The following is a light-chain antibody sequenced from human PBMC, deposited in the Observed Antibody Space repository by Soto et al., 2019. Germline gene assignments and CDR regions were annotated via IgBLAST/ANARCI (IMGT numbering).Light chain of an antibody. CDR1: SSDVGGYTY. V-gene: IGLV2-8*01. CDR3: SSYAASNNLGV. Sequence: QSALTQPPSASGSPGQSVTISCIGTSSDVGGYTYVSWYQQHPGKAPKLMIYEVSKRPSGVPDRFSGSKSGNTASLTVSGLQAEDEADYYGSSYAASNNLGVFGGGSKVTVL. J-gene: IGLJ2*01. CDR2: EVS.